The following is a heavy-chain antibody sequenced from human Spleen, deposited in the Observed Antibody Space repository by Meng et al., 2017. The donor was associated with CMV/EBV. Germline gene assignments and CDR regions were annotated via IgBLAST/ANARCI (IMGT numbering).Heavy chain of an antibody. D-gene: IGHD3-10*01. CDR1: GGSISSSTYY. CDR3: ARETDGSGSSYGMDV. J-gene: IGHJ6*02. Sequence: SETLSLTCTVPGGSISSSTYYWGWIRQPPGKGLEWIGSISYRGSTYYNPSLKSRVTISVDTSKNQFSLKLRSVTAADTAMYYCARETDGSGSSYGMDVWGQGTTVTVSS. V-gene: IGHV4-39*07. CDR2: ISYRGST.